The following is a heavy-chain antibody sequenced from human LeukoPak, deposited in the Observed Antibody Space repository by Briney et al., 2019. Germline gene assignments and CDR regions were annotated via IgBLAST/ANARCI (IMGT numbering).Heavy chain of an antibody. CDR1: GYSISSGYY. D-gene: IGHD3-9*01. CDR2: IYHSGST. CDR3: ARYDTRGIDY. Sequence: PSETLSLTCSVSGYSISSGYYWGWIRQPPGKGLEWIGSIYHSGSTYYNPSLKSRVTISVDTSKNQFSLKLSSVLAADTAVYYCARYDTRGIDYWGQGTLVTVSS. J-gene: IGHJ4*02. V-gene: IGHV4-38-2*02.